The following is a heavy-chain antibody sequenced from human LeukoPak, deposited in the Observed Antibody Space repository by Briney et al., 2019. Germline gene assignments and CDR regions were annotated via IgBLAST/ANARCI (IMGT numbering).Heavy chain of an antibody. CDR2: ISGSGGST. Sequence: GGSLRLSCAAPGFTFSSYAMSWVRQAPGKGLEWVSAISGSGGSTYYAGSVKGRFTISRDNSKNTLYLQMNSLRAEDTAVYYCAKGAAAARGYFDYWGQGTLVTVSS. CDR3: AKGAAAARGYFDY. J-gene: IGHJ4*02. CDR1: GFTFSSYA. D-gene: IGHD6-13*01. V-gene: IGHV3-23*01.